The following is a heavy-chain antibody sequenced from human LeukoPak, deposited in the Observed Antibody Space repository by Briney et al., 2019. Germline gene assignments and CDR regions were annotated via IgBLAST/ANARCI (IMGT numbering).Heavy chain of an antibody. J-gene: IGHJ5*02. V-gene: IGHV1-69*13. CDR2: VIPVFGTS. CDR1: GGTFRTSG. D-gene: IGHD1-26*01. CDR3: ARDNSVGDTAWWFDP. Sequence: EASVKVSCKASGGTFRTSGVNWVRQAPGQRLEWMGCVIPVFGTSNYAEKFQDRVSITADESTTTAYMELSSLRSEDTAVYYCARDNSVGDTAWWFDPWGQGTLVTVSS.